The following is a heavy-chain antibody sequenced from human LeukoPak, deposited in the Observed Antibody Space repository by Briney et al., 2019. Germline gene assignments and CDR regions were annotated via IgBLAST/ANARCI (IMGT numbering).Heavy chain of an antibody. V-gene: IGHV1-18*01. CDR1: GYTFTNYG. J-gene: IGHJ4*02. CDR2: ISAYNGNT. D-gene: IGHD3-9*01. CDR3: ASSDYDILTGYI. Sequence: ASVKVSCKASGYTFTNYGISWVRQAPGQGLEWMGWISAYNGNTNYAQKFQGRVTITADKSTSTAYMELSSLRSEDTAVYYCASSDYDILTGYIWGQGTLVTVSS.